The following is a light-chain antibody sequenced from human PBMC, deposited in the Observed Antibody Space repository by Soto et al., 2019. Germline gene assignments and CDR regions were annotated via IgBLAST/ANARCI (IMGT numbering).Light chain of an antibody. J-gene: IGKJ1*01. CDR2: WAS. Sequence: DIVMTQTPDSLAVSLGERATINCKSSQSVLYNSNNDSYLTWYQQKPGQSPRVLIYWASTRESGVPDRFSGSGSGTDFTLTISSLQSEDFAVYYCQQYNNWLWTFGQGTKVDI. CDR1: QSVLYNSNNDSY. CDR3: QQYNNWLWT. V-gene: IGKV4-1*01.